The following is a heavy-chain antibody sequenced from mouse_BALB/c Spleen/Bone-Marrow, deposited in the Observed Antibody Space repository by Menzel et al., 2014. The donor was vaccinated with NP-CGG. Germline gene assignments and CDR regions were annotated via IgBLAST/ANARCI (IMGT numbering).Heavy chain of an antibody. Sequence: QVQLQQPGPSLVQPSQSLSITCTVSGFSLTDYGVHWVRQSPGKGLEWLGLIWRSGSTDYNPAFMSRLSITKDNSKSQVFFKMNSQKANHTAIYYCAKRGGGNYESYYAMDYWGQGTSVTVSS. J-gene: IGHJ4*01. CDR2: IWRSGST. D-gene: IGHD2-1*01. V-gene: IGHV2-5-1*01. CDR1: GFSLTDYG. CDR3: AKRGGGNYESYYAMDY.